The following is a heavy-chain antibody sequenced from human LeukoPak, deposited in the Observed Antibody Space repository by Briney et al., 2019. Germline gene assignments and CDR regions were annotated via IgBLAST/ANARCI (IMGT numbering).Heavy chain of an antibody. D-gene: IGHD2-2*01. Sequence: PSETLSLTCIVSGDSLNSRSYYWSWIRQPPGKGLEWIGNIYYSGSTYYNPSVKSRVTISMDTSKNQFSLRLTSVTAVDTAVYYCASHRISGLSTTAAILDYWGQGTLVTVSS. V-gene: IGHV4-39*01. CDR2: IYYSGST. CDR1: GDSLNSRSYY. CDR3: ASHRISGLSTTAAILDY. J-gene: IGHJ4*01.